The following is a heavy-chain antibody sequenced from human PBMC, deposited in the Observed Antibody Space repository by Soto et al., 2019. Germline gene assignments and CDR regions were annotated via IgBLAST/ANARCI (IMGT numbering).Heavy chain of an antibody. Sequence: QVHLVQSGAEVKKPGASVKVSCKGSGYDFTTYGITWVRQAPGQGLEWMAWISAHNDNTDYAQKLQGRVTVTRDTSSRTEYMELRSLRSDDTAVYYCARGRYGDYWGQGALVTVSS. CDR2: ISAHNDNT. CDR3: ARGRYGDY. J-gene: IGHJ4*02. D-gene: IGHD1-1*01. V-gene: IGHV1-18*01. CDR1: GYDFTTYG.